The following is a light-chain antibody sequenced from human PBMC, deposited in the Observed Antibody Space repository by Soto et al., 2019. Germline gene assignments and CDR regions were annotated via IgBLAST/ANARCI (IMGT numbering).Light chain of an antibody. CDR1: SSDVGGYNY. CDR2: DVS. J-gene: IGLJ2*01. Sequence: QSALTQPASVSGSPGQSITISCTGTSSDVGGYNYVSWYQQHPGKAPKLMIYDVSNRPSGVSNRFSGSKPGNTASLTISGLQAEDEADYYCSSYTYSSTLVVFGGGTKLTVL. V-gene: IGLV2-14*01. CDR3: SSYTYSSTLVV.